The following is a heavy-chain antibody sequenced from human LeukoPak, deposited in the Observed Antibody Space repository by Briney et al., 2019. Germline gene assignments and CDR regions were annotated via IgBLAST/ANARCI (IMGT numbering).Heavy chain of an antibody. CDR2: ISGSGGST. V-gene: IGHV3-23*01. D-gene: IGHD2-8*01. Sequence: GGSLRLSCAASGFTFSDYYMSWIRQAPGKGLEWVSAISGSGGSTYYADSVKGRFTVSRDNSKNTLYLQMNSLRAEDTAVYYCAKNLLPYCTNGVCKDYWGQGTLVTVSS. CDR1: GFTFSDYY. CDR3: AKNLLPYCTNGVCKDY. J-gene: IGHJ4*02.